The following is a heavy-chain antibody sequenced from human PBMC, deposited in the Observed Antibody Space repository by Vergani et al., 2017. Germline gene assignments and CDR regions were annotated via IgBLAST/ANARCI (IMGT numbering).Heavy chain of an antibody. Sequence: EVQLVESGGGLVQPGGSLRLSCEASGFTFSKNYLSWVRQAAGKGLEWVSVIYRSGDTYYADSVKGRFTISRDDSKNTVYLQMNSLRIEDTAMYYCARDPGDDKIGPWGQGTLVTVSS. D-gene: IGHD5-24*01. J-gene: IGHJ5*02. CDR3: ARDPGDDKIGP. V-gene: IGHV3-66*02. CDR2: IYRSGDT. CDR1: GFTFSKNY.